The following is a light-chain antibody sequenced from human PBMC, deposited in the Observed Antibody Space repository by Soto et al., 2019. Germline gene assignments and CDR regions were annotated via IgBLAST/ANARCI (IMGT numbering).Light chain of an antibody. CDR1: NSDVGSYNY. Sequence: QSALAQPAFVSGSPGQSITISCTGTNSDVGSYNYVSWHQQHPGKAPKLMIYNVYDRPSGISNRFSGSKSGNTASLTISGLQGEDEADYYCSSYTISRTYVFGTGTKVTVL. CDR3: SSYTISRTYV. CDR2: NVY. V-gene: IGLV2-14*03. J-gene: IGLJ1*01.